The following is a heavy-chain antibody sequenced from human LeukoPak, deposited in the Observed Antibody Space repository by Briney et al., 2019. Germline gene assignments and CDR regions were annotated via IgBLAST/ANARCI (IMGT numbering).Heavy chain of an antibody. J-gene: IGHJ4*02. CDR3: ARGDPGIAAE. CDR1: GGSISSYY. Sequence: SETLSLTCTVSGGSISSYYWSWIRQPPGKGLEWIGYIYYSRSTNYNPSLKSRVTISVDTSKNQFSLKLSSVTAADTAVYYCARGDPGIAAEWGQGTLVTVSS. V-gene: IGHV4-59*01. CDR2: IYYSRST. D-gene: IGHD6-13*01.